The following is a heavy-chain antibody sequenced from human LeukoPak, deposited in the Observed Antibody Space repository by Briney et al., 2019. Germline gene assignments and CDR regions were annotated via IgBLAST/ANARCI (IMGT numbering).Heavy chain of an antibody. CDR3: ARGHCGWLYDVFDL. CDR1: GYTFTNYD. V-gene: IGHV1-8*03. CDR2: MNPNSGNT. Sequence: EASVKVSCKASGYTFTNYDINWVRQATGQGLEWVGRMNPNSGNTGYAQKFQGRVTITRKTSISTAFMELSSLRSEDTAVYYCARGHCGWLYDVFDLWGQGTMVTVSS. J-gene: IGHJ3*01. D-gene: IGHD6-19*01.